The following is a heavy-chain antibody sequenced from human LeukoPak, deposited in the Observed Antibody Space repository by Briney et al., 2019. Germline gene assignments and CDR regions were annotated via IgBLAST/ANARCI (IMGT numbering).Heavy chain of an antibody. J-gene: IGHJ4*02. Sequence: SEPLSLTCTVCGGFINIYYSRWIPQPPERALGLIGVYNHSEITNCNPSLKSRVTISVDTSKNQFSLKLSSVTAADTAVYYCARGQSSVVTAIPYYFDYWGQGTLVTVSS. CDR3: ARGQSSVVTAIPYYFDY. D-gene: IGHD2-21*02. CDR2: YNHSEIT. CDR1: GGFINIYY. V-gene: IGHV4-34*01.